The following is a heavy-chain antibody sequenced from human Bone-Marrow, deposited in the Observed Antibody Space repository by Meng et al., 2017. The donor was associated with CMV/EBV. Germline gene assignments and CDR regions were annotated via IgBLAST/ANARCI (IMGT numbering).Heavy chain of an antibody. J-gene: IGHJ6*02. CDR2: ISSSSSYI. D-gene: IGHD6-6*01. CDR3: ARDRGRGSSSLGSYYYYGMDV. V-gene: IGHV3-21*01. CDR1: GFTFSSYS. Sequence: ETLYLTCAASGFTFSSYSMNWVRQAPGKGLEWVSSISSSSSYIYYADSVKGRFTISRDNAKNSLYLQMNSLRAEDTAVYYCARDRGRGSSSLGSYYYYGMDVWGQRTTVTVSS.